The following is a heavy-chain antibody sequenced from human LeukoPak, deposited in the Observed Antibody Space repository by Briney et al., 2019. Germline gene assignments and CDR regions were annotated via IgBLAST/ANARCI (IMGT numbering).Heavy chain of an antibody. CDR3: AESGYSSSWSPAAFDI. D-gene: IGHD6-13*01. J-gene: IGHJ3*02. Sequence: GGSLRLSCAASGFTFSDYYMSWIRQAPGKGLEWVSYISSSGSTIYYADSVKGRFTISRDNAKNSLYLQMNSLRAEDTAVYYCAESGYSSSWSPAAFDIWGQGTMVTVSS. V-gene: IGHV3-11*04. CDR2: ISSSGSTI. CDR1: GFTFSDYY.